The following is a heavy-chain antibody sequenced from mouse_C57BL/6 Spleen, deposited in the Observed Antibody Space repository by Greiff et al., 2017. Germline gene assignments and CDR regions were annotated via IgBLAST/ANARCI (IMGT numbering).Heavy chain of an antibody. CDR1: GYTFTSYW. CDR2: INPSSGYT. D-gene: IGHD1-1*01. J-gene: IGHJ1*03. V-gene: IGHV1-7*01. Sequence: QVHVKQSGAELAKPGASVKLSCKASGYTFTSYWMHWVKQRPGQGLEWIGYINPSSGYTKYNQKFKDKATLTADKSSSTAYMQLSSLTYEDSAVYCGARSTTVVATDWYFDDWGKGTTVTVSS. CDR3: ARSTTVVATDWYFDD.